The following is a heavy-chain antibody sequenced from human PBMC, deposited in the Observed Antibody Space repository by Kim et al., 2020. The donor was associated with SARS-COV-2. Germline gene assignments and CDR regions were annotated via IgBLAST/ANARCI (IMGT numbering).Heavy chain of an antibody. CDR1: GGSISSYY. V-gene: IGHV4-59*01. CDR2: IYYSGST. D-gene: IGHD6-19*01. J-gene: IGHJ5*02. Sequence: SETLSLTCTVSGGSISSYYWSWIRQPPGKGLEWIGYIYYSGSTNYNPSLKSRVTISVDTSKNQFSLKLSSVTAADTAVYYCARDGAVAPVAHWFDPWGQGTLVTVSS. CDR3: ARDGAVAPVAHWFDP.